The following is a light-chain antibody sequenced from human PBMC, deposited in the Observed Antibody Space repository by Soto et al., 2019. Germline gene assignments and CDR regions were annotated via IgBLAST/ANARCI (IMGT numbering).Light chain of an antibody. Sequence: QSVLTQPASVSGSPGQSITISCTGTSSDVGSYNLVSWYQQYPGKAPKFIIYEVSKRPSGVSNRFSGSKSGNTASLTISGLQAEYEADYYCCSYAGSTTHVVFGGGTKLTVL. J-gene: IGLJ2*01. V-gene: IGLV2-23*02. CDR3: CSYAGSTTHVV. CDR1: SSDVGSYNL. CDR2: EVS.